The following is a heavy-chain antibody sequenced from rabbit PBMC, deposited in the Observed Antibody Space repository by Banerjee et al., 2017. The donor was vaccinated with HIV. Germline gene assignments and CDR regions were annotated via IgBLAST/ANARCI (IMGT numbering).Heavy chain of an antibody. CDR2: IYSSSGST. J-gene: IGHJ4*01. Sequence: QEQLKESGGGLVQPGGSLKLSCKASGFDLSSYYYMCWVRQAPGKGLELIACIYSSSGSTYYASWAKGRFTISKTSSTTVTLQMTSLTAADTATYFCARGGDYGADGSLTLWGPGTLVTVS. D-gene: IGHD2-1*01. CDR1: GFDLSSYYY. V-gene: IGHV1S45*01. CDR3: ARGGDYGADGSLTL.